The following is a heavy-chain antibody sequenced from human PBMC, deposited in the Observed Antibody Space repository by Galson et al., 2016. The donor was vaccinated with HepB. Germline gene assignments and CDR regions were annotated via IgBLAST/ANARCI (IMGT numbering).Heavy chain of an antibody. V-gene: IGHV1-18*04. J-gene: IGHJ4*02. CDR3: ARDVQFRFDY. CDR2: ISAHSGNT. Sequence: SVKVSCKASGHRFFTYGIRWVRQAPGQGLEWLGWISAHSGNTIDAQKFQDRVTMTRDTPASTVYMEMRSLRSDGTAVYYCARDVQFRFDYWGQGTLVTVSS. CDR1: GHRFFTYG. D-gene: IGHD4-11*01.